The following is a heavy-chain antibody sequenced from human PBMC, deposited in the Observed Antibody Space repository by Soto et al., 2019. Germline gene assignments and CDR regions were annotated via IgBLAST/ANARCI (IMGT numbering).Heavy chain of an antibody. CDR3: ARVVGDSSGYGAFDI. D-gene: IGHD3-22*01. CDR1: GYTFTSYA. CDR2: INAGNGNT. V-gene: IGHV1-3*01. J-gene: IGHJ3*02. Sequence: ASVKVSCKASGYTFTSYAMHWVRQAPGQRLEWMGWINAGNGNTKYSQKFQGRVTITRDTSASTAYMELSSLRSEDTAVYYCARVVGDSSGYGAFDIRGQGTMVTVSS.